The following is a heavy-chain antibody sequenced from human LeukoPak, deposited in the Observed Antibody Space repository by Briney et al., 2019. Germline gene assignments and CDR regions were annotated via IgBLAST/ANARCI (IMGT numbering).Heavy chain of an antibody. CDR3: ARPSYNGDYGFDH. CDR2: IYYNGRT. D-gene: IGHD4-17*01. J-gene: IGHJ4*02. V-gene: IGHV4-59*01. Sequence: SETLSLTCTVSGASITSYFWTWIRQPPGKGLEWIAYIYYNGRTKYNPSLKSRVTISVDTSKNQFSLKMTSVTAADTAVYYCARPSYNGDYGFDHWGQGTLVTVSS. CDR1: GASITSYF.